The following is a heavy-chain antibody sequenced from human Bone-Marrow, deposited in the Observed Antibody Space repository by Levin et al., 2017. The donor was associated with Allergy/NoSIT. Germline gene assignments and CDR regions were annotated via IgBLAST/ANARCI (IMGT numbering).Heavy chain of an antibody. Sequence: SETLSLTCAVYGGSFSGYYWSWIRQPPGKGLEWIGEINHSGSTNYNPSLKSRVTISVDTSKNQFSLKLSSVTAADTAVYYCARVATYKYNWFDPWGQGTLVTVSS. D-gene: IGHD1-26*01. CDR1: GGSFSGYY. CDR2: INHSGST. J-gene: IGHJ5*02. V-gene: IGHV4-34*01. CDR3: ARVATYKYNWFDP.